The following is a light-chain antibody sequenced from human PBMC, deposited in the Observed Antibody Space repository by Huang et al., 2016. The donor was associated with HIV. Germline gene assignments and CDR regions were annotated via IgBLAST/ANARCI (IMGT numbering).Light chain of an antibody. CDR3: QQSDSLPYT. J-gene: IGKJ2*01. V-gene: IGKV1-33*01. CDR1: QDIRKY. Sequence: DIQMTQSPSSLSASVGDRVTITCQASQDIRKYLNWYQQKPGKAPNLLIYNASNLQTGVPSRFGGGGSGTDFTFTISSLQPEDIATYYCQQSDSLPYTFGQGTKLEIK. CDR2: NAS.